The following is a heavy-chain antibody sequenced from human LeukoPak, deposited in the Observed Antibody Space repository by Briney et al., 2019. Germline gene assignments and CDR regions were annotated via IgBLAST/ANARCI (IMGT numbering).Heavy chain of an antibody. CDR3: ARASGDYCVYVYYYYGMDV. Sequence: SQTLTLTWTLAAGSIASVCFYWGWIRQHPGSGLGWTGYTYYTRSTYYNPSLKSRVTISVDTSKDQFSLKLSPVTAADTAVYYCARASGDYCVYVYYYYGMDVWGKGTTVTVSS. V-gene: IGHV4-30-4*01. CDR1: AGSIASVCFY. D-gene: IGHD4-17*01. CDR2: TYYTRST. J-gene: IGHJ6*04.